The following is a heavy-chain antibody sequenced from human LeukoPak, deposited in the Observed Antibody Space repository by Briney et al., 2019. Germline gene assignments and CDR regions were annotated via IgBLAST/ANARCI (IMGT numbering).Heavy chain of an antibody. CDR3: ARGEIERKNRVPIVRFDP. CDR1: GYTFTSYT. Sequence: ASVKVSCKASGYTFTSYTMNWVRQAPGQGLEWMGWINTNTGNPTYAQGFTGRFVFSLDTSVSTAYLQISSLKAEDTAVYYCARGEIERKNRVPIVRFDPWGQGTLVTVSS. CDR2: INTNTGNP. V-gene: IGHV7-4-1*02. J-gene: IGHJ5*02. D-gene: IGHD2/OR15-2a*01.